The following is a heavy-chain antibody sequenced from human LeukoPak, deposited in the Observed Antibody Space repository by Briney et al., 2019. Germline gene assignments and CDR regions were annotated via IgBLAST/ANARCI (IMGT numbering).Heavy chain of an antibody. D-gene: IGHD6-19*01. CDR2: ISGRGDST. Sequence: GGSLRLSCAASGFSFSSYAISWVRQAPGKGLEWVSGISGRGDSTYYADSVKGRFTISRDNSKNTLYLQMNSLRAEDTAVYYCAKAAVVGYSSGWYEDYWGQGTLVTVSS. V-gene: IGHV3-23*01. J-gene: IGHJ4*02. CDR3: AKAAVVGYSSGWYEDY. CDR1: GFSFSSYA.